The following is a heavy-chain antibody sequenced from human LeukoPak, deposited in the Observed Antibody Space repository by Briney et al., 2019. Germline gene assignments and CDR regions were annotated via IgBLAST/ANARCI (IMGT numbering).Heavy chain of an antibody. J-gene: IGHJ3*02. V-gene: IGHV4-59*01. D-gene: IGHD2-15*01. CDR1: GGSISSYY. Sequence: SETLSLTCTVSGGSISSYYWSWIRQPPGKGLEWIGYIHYSGSTNYNPSLKSRVTISGDTSQNQSSLKLNSVTAADTAMYYCARAFGCYPGICGFDIWGQGTMVTVSS. CDR3: ARAFGCYPGICGFDI. CDR2: IHYSGST.